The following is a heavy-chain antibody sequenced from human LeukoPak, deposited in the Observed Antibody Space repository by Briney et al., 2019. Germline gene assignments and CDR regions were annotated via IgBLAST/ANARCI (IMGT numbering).Heavy chain of an antibody. J-gene: IGHJ6*02. CDR2: INAGNGNT. D-gene: IGHD3-16*01. CDR3: ARDRAPFWRSYYCYYYGMDV. CDR1: GYTLTSYA. Sequence: ASVKVSCKASGYTLTSYAMHWVRQAPGQRLEWMGWINAGNGNTKYSQKFQGRVTITRDTSASTAYMELSSLRSEDTAVYYCARDRAPFWRSYYCYYYGMDVWGQGTTVTVSS. V-gene: IGHV1-3*01.